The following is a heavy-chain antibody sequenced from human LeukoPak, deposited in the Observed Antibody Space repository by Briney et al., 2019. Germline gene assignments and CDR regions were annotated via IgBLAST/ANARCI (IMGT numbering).Heavy chain of an antibody. Sequence: GGSLRLSCAASGFTFSSYAMSWVRQAPGKGLEWVSAISGSGGSTYYADSVKGRFTISRDNSKNTLYLQMNSLRAEDTAVYYCAKAEEGYCSSTSCSGDFDYWGQGTLVTVSS. CDR1: GFTFSSYA. V-gene: IGHV3-23*01. D-gene: IGHD2-2*01. CDR2: ISGSGGST. CDR3: AKAEEGYCSSTSCSGDFDY. J-gene: IGHJ4*02.